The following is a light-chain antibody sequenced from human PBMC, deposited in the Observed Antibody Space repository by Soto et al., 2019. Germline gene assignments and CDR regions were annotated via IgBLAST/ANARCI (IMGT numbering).Light chain of an antibody. CDR2: GAS. J-gene: IGKJ1*01. CDR1: QSLSIH. V-gene: IGKV3-15*01. CDR3: QQYNDWPRT. Sequence: EVMMTQSPATLSVSPGERATLSCRASQSLSIHLAWYQQKPGQAPRLLIYGASTRATGIPARFSGSGSGTEFTLTISSLQSEDFAVYYCQQYNDWPRTFGQGTKVEIK.